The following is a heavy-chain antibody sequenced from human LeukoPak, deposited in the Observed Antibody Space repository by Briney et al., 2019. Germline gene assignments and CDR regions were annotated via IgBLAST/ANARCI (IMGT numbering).Heavy chain of an antibody. Sequence: SETLSLTCAIYGGSFSGYYWSWIRQPPGKGLEWIGEINHSGSTNYNPSLKSRVTISVDTSKNQFSLKLSSVTAADTAVYYCARVVGNCSSTSCYLGYMDVWGKGTTVTVSS. CDR1: GGSFSGYY. D-gene: IGHD2-2*01. V-gene: IGHV4-34*01. CDR2: INHSGST. J-gene: IGHJ6*03. CDR3: ARVVGNCSSTSCYLGYMDV.